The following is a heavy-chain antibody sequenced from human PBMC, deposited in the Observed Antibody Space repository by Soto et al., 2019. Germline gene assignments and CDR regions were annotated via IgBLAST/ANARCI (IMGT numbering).Heavy chain of an antibody. Sequence: ASVKVSCKASGYTFTGYYMHWVRQAPGQGLEWMGWINPNSGGTNYAQKFQGRVTMTRDTSIGTTYMELSRLRSDDTAVYYCARDDSYGFYYYYYGMYVWGQGTTVTVSS. CDR3: ARDDSYGFYYYYYGMYV. J-gene: IGHJ6*02. V-gene: IGHV1-2*02. CDR2: INPNSGGT. CDR1: GYTFTGYY. D-gene: IGHD5-18*01.